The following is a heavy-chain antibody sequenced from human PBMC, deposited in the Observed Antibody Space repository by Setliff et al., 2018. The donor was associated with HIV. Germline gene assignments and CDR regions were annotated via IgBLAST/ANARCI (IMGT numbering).Heavy chain of an antibody. CDR1: GGSISTYY. J-gene: IGHJ3*01. Sequence: KPSETLSLTCTVSGGSISTYYWSWIRQPPGKGLEWIGSIYFTGSSDNNPSLKSRVTLSVDTSKHQFSLKLSSVTAADTAVYYCARVQKAYAAFDVWGQGTMVTVSS. CDR2: IYFTGSS. D-gene: IGHD4-17*01. CDR3: ARVQKAYAAFDV. V-gene: IGHV4-59*01.